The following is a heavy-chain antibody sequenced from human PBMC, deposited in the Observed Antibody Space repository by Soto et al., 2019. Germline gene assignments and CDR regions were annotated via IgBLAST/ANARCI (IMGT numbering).Heavy chain of an antibody. Sequence: QLVQSGGEVKEPGASVQVSCKASGYTFNNYGITWVRQAPGQGLEWLGWISVDNGNKNYAKKVQGRVSMTADTSTNTAHMELRSLQSDDTAVYFCARVSITLIRGLKVDFYSMDVWGQGTTVTVSS. CDR3: ARVSITLIRGLKVDFYSMDV. D-gene: IGHD3-10*01. CDR1: GYTFNNYG. CDR2: ISVDNGNK. J-gene: IGHJ6*02. V-gene: IGHV1-18*01.